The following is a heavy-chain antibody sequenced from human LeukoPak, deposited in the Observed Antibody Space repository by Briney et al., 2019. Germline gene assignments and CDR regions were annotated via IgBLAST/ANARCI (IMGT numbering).Heavy chain of an antibody. CDR2: INHSGST. J-gene: IGHJ4*02. CDR1: GGSFSGYY. V-gene: IGHV4-34*01. D-gene: IGHD2-15*01. Sequence: SETLSLTCAVYGGSFSGYYWGWIRQPPGKGLEWFGEINHSGSTNYNPSLKSRVTISVDTSKNQFSLKLSSVTAADTAVYYCARIPRGIYYFDYWGQGTLVTVSS. CDR3: ARIPRGIYYFDY.